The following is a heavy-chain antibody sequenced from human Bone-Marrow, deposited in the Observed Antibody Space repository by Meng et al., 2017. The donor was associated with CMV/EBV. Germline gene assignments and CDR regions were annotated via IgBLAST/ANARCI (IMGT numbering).Heavy chain of an antibody. CDR2: IYHSGST. D-gene: IGHD1-26*01. CDR3: ARHPHYYHHTNWFDP. Sequence: SETLSLTCTVSGYSISSGYYWGWIRQPPGKGLEWIGSIYHSGSTYYNPSLKSRVTISVDTSKNQFSLKLSSVTAADTAVYYCARHPHYYHHTNWFDPWGQRTLVTVSS. J-gene: IGHJ5*02. V-gene: IGHV4-38-2*02. CDR1: GYSISSGYY.